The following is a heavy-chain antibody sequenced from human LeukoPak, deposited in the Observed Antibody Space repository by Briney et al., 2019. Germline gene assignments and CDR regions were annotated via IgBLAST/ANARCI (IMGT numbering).Heavy chain of an antibody. Sequence: PGGSLRLSCAASGFTFSNYGMHWVRQAPGKWLEWVAVIWYDGSNIYYADSVKGRFTISRDNSKNTLYLQMDSLRAEDTAIYYCASDHGAYWGQGTLVTVSS. CDR2: IWYDGSNI. CDR3: ASDHGAY. D-gene: IGHD1-26*01. V-gene: IGHV3-33*01. CDR1: GFTFSNYG. J-gene: IGHJ4*02.